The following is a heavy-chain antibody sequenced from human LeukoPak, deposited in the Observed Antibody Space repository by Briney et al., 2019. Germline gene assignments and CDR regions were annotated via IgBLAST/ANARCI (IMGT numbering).Heavy chain of an antibody. V-gene: IGHV4-38-2*02. D-gene: IGHD3-10*01. CDR2: IYHSGST. J-gene: IGHJ4*02. CDR1: GYSISSGYY. Sequence: PSETLSLTCTVSGYSISSGYYWGWIRQPPGKGLEWIGSIYHSGSTYYNPSLKSRVTISVDTSKNQFSLKLSSVTAADTAVYYCASYYYGSGSYYNVFNYWGQGTLVTVSS. CDR3: ASYYYGSGSYYNVFNY.